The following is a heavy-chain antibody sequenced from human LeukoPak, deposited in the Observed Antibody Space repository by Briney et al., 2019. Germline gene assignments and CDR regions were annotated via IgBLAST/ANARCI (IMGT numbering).Heavy chain of an antibody. Sequence: GGSLRLSCAASGFTFSDYYMSWIRQAPGKGLEWVSYITSSGSTIYYADSMKGRFTISRDNAKNSLYLQMNSLRAEDTAAYYCARQWQVAFDIWGQGTMVTVSS. D-gene: IGHD6-19*01. V-gene: IGHV3-11*01. CDR1: GFTFSDYY. J-gene: IGHJ3*02. CDR2: ITSSGSTI. CDR3: ARQWQVAFDI.